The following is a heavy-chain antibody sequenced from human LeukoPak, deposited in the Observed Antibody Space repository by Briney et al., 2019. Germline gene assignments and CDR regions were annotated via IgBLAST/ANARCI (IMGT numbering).Heavy chain of an antibody. Sequence: GASVKVSCKASGYTFTSYYMHWVRQAPGQGLEWMGIINPSGGSTSYAQKFQGRVTMTRDMSTSTVYMELSSLRSEDTAVYYCARAGYIAVAVNWFDPWGQGTLVTVSS. V-gene: IGHV1-46*01. CDR3: ARAGYIAVAVNWFDP. D-gene: IGHD6-19*01. CDR2: INPSGGST. CDR1: GYTFTSYY. J-gene: IGHJ5*02.